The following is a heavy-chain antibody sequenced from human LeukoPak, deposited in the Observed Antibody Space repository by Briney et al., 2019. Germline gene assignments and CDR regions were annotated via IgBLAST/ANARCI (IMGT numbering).Heavy chain of an antibody. Sequence: GGSLRLSCAAPGFTFSSYEMNWVRQAPGKGLEWVSYISSSGSTIYYADSVKGRFTISRDNAKNSLYLQMNSLRAEDTAVYYCARDRRLWFGEPHFDYWGQGTLVTVSS. D-gene: IGHD3-10*01. CDR3: ARDRRLWFGEPHFDY. J-gene: IGHJ4*02. V-gene: IGHV3-48*03. CDR1: GFTFSSYE. CDR2: ISSSGSTI.